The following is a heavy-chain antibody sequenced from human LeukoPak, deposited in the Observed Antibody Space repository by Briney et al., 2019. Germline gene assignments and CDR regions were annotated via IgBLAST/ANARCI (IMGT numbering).Heavy chain of an antibody. V-gene: IGHV1-2*02. CDR2: INPNTGGT. D-gene: IGHD2-15*01. J-gene: IGHJ4*02. CDR3: ARDSCSLRSCPFFGY. CDR1: GYTFTGYY. Sequence: ASVKVSCKASGYTFTGYYIHWVRQAPGQGLEWMGWINPNTGGTNYAQKFQGRVTMTRDTSMTTAYMGLSSLISDDTAVYYCARDSCSLRSCPFFGYWGQGILVTVSS.